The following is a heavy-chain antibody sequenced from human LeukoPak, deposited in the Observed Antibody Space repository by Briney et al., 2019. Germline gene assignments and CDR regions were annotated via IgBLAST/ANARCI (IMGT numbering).Heavy chain of an antibody. CDR2: ISSSRTI. CDR3: ARDSGSPLPGY. V-gene: IGHV3-48*04. D-gene: IGHD1-14*01. Sequence: GSLRLSCAASGFTFNSYSMNWVRQAPGKGLEWVSYISSSRTINYADSVQGRFTISRDNAKSSLYLQMNSLRAEDTAVYYCARDSGSPLPGYWGQGTLVTVSS. J-gene: IGHJ4*02. CDR1: GFTFNSYS.